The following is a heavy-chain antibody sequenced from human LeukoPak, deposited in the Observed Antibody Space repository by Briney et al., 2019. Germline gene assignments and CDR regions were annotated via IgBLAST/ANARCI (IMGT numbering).Heavy chain of an antibody. CDR2: IKQDGSEK. Sequence: PGGSLRLSCAASGFTFSSYWMSWVRQAPGKGLEWVANIKQDGSEKYYVDSVKGRFTISRDNAKNSLYLQMNSLRVEDTAVYYCAKDTTISPYYFDYWGQGTLVTVSS. CDR1: GFTFSSYW. D-gene: IGHD5-18*01. CDR3: AKDTTISPYYFDY. V-gene: IGHV3-7*03. J-gene: IGHJ4*02.